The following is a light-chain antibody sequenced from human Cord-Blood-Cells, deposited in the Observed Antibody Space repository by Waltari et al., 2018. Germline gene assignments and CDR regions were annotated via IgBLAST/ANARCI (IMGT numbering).Light chain of an antibody. V-gene: IGKV1-39*01. Sequence: DILMGQSPYFLSAPARDRVSSTCRASQSISSYLNWYQRKPGKSPKLLIYAGSRLPSGVASRFSGSGSGTDFTLTISILQPEDFASYYCRQSYSTAYSFGQGPMLDIK. CDR3: RQSYSTAYS. CDR2: AGS. CDR1: QSISSY. J-gene: IGKJ2*03.